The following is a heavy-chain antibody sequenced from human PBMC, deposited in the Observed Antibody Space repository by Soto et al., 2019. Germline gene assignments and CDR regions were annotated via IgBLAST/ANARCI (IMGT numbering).Heavy chain of an antibody. CDR1: GGSISSNY. CDR3: ASLQNNWFDP. Sequence: SETLSLTCTVFGGSISSNYWTWIRQTAGKGLEWIGRIYMSGSTNYNPSLKSRVTMSMDTSNNQFSLNPRFVTAADTAVYYCASLQNNWFDPWGQGTLVTVSS. V-gene: IGHV4-4*07. CDR2: IYMSGST. J-gene: IGHJ5*02.